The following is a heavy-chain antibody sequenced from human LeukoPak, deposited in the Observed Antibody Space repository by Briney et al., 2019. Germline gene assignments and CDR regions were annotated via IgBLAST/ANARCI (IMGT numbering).Heavy chain of an antibody. V-gene: IGHV3-23*01. CDR1: GFTFTSYA. Sequence: PGGSLRLSCAASGFTFTSYAMSWVRQAPGKGLEWVSSVSGSGDGTYYADSVKGRFTISSDNSKKTLDLHMDSLRAEDTAVYYCAKERLGGNYGDYAVDYWGQGTMVTVSS. D-gene: IGHD4-17*01. CDR3: AKERLGGNYGDYAVDY. J-gene: IGHJ4*02. CDR2: VSGSGDGT.